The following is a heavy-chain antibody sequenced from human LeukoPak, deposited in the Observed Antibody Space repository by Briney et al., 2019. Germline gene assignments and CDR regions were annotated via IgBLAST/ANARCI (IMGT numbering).Heavy chain of an antibody. CDR1: GFTFTTYW. CDR2: IKQDGSEK. V-gene: IGHV3-7*01. CDR3: AKDSLLTVVSPVAAS. D-gene: IGHD4-23*01. J-gene: IGHJ5*02. Sequence: LGGSLRLSCAASGFTFTTYWMSWVRQAPGKGLEWVANIKQDGSEKYYVDSVKGRFAISRDNAKNSLFLQMNALSVEDTAVYYCAKDSLLTVVSPVAASWGQGIRVTVSS.